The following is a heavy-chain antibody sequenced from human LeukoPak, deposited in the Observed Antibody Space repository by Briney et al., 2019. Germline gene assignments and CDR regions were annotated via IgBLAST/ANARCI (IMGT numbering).Heavy chain of an antibody. Sequence: GASVKVSCKASGYTFTSYGISWVRQAPGQGLEWMGWINPKSGGTNYAQKFQGRLSMTRDTSISTAYMELSSLRSDDTAVYYCAPFRGYSYTFDYWGQGTLVTVSS. D-gene: IGHD5-18*01. CDR2: INPKSGGT. V-gene: IGHV1-2*02. CDR3: APFRGYSYTFDY. J-gene: IGHJ4*02. CDR1: GYTFTSYG.